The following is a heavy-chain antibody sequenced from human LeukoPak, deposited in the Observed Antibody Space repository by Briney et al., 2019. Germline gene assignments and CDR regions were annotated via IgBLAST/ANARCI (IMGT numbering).Heavy chain of an antibody. V-gene: IGHV3-21*01. CDR3: ARDSLRYSGYDSLDY. J-gene: IGHJ4*02. D-gene: IGHD5-12*01. CDR2: ISSSSSYI. Sequence: GGSLRLSCAASGFTFSSYSRNWVRQAPGKGLEWVSSISSSSSYIYYADSVKGRFTISRDNAKNSLYLQMNSLRAEDTAVYYCARDSLRYSGYDSLDYWGQGTLVTVSS. CDR1: GFTFSSYS.